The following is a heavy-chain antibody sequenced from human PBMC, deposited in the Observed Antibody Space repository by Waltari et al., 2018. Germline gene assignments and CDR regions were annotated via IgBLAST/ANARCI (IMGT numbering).Heavy chain of an antibody. CDR3: ARGLMGPPPFDY. CDR2: INHSGST. D-gene: IGHD2-8*01. V-gene: IGHV4-34*01. Sequence: QVQLQQWGAGLLKPSETLSLTCAVYGGSFSGYYWSWIRQPPGKGLEWIGEINHSGSTNYNPSLQSRVTVSVDTSKNQFSLQLGSVTAADTAVYYCARGLMGPPPFDYWGQGTLVTVSS. CDR1: GGSFSGYY. J-gene: IGHJ4*02.